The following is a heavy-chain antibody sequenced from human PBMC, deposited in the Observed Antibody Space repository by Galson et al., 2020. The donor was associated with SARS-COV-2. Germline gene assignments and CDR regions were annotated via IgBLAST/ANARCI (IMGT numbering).Heavy chain of an antibody. CDR2: FDPEDCET. D-gene: IGHD2-2*01. V-gene: IGHV1-24*01. CDR3: RVVPAAPNYYYYGMDV. CDR1: GYTLTELS. J-gene: IGHJ6*02. Sequence: ASVKVSCKVSGYTLTELSMHWVRQAPAKELEWMGGFDPEDCETIYAHKFQGRVTMTEHTSTDTAYMDLSSLRSEDTAVYYCRVVPAAPNYYYYGMDVWGQGTTVTVSS.